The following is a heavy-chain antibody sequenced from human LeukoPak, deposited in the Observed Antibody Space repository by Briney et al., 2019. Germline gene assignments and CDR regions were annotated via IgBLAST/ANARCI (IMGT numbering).Heavy chain of an antibody. D-gene: IGHD2-15*01. CDR3: ARDRCSGGSCYDDY. CDR1: GYTFTSYG. Sequence: GASVKVSCKTSGYTFTSYGVTWVRQAPGEGLEWMGWINTYNGNTTYAQKVQDRVTMTKDTSTSTAYMELRSLRSDDTAVYYCARDRCSGGSCYDDYWGQGTLVTVSS. CDR2: INTYNGNT. J-gene: IGHJ4*02. V-gene: IGHV1-18*01.